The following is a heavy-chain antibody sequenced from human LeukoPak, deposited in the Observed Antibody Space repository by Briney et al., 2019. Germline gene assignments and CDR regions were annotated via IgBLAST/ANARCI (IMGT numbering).Heavy chain of an antibody. D-gene: IGHD6-13*01. CDR2: ISSSGTTI. J-gene: IGHJ4*02. Sequence: GGSLRLSCAASGFTFSDYYMSWIRQAPGKGLEWVSYISSSGTTISYADSVKGRFTISRDNAKNPLYLQMNSLRAEDTAVYYCARVGIIVAAGTSDYWGQGTLVTVSS. CDR3: ARVGIIVAAGTSDY. CDR1: GFTFSDYY. V-gene: IGHV3-11*01.